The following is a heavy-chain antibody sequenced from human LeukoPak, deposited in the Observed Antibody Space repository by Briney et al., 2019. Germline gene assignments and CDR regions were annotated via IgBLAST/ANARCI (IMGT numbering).Heavy chain of an antibody. CDR3: ARAVWFGELEWLTNYYYYYMDV. CDR1: GGSISSGSYY. Sequence: PSETLSLTCTVSGGSISSGSYYWSWIRQPAGKGLEWIGRIYTSGSTNYNPSLKSRVTISVDTSKNQFSLKLSSVTAADTAVYYCARAVWFGELEWLTNYYYYYMDVWGKGTTVTVSS. D-gene: IGHD3-10*01. V-gene: IGHV4-61*02. CDR2: IYTSGST. J-gene: IGHJ6*03.